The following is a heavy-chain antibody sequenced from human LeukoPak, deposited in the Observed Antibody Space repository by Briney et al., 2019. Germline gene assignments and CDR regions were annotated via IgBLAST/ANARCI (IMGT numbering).Heavy chain of an antibody. Sequence: ASVMVSCKASGYTFTSYGITWVRQAPGQGLEWVGWISAYNGNTYYAQKLQGRVTMTTDTSTSTAYMEVRSLRSDDTAVYYCARDAATVTTSYYYYYGMDVWGQGTTVTVSS. J-gene: IGHJ6*02. CDR2: ISAYNGNT. V-gene: IGHV1-18*01. CDR1: GYTFTSYG. CDR3: ARDAATVTTSYYYYYGMDV. D-gene: IGHD4-17*01.